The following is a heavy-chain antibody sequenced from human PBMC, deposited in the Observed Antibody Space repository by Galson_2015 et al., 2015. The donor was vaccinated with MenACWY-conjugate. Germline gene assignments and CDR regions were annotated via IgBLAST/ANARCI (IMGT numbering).Heavy chain of an antibody. CDR2: IGVGGDT. J-gene: IGHJ4*02. CDR1: AFTFSYYD. V-gene: IGHV3-13*01. Sequence: SLRLSCAASAFTFSYYDMHWVRHAPGHGLEWVSAIGVGGDTYYLDSVKGRFTISRENAKNSLHLQMNSLRAEDTAVYYCAREVRADYSSGWDLDYWGQGSLVTVSS. CDR3: AREVRADYSSGWDLDY. D-gene: IGHD6-19*01.